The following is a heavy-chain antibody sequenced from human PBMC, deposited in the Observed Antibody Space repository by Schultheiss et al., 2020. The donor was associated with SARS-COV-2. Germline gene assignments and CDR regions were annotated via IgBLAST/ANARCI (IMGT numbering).Heavy chain of an antibody. CDR1: GFTFSSYA. J-gene: IGHJ4*02. Sequence: GGSLRLSCAASGFTFSSYAMHWVRQAPGKGLEWVAVISSDGSNKYYTDSVKGRFTISRDNSKNTLYLQMSCLRAEDTAVYKCARGQLDFDYWGQGSLVTVSS. V-gene: IGHV3-30-3*01. D-gene: IGHD1-1*01. CDR2: ISSDGSNK. CDR3: ARGQLDFDY.